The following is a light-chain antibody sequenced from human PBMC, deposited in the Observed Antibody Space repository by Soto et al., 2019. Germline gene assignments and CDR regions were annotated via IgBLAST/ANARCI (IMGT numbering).Light chain of an antibody. CDR2: EVT. J-gene: IGLJ2*01. CDR3: SSYAGNNIVV. CDR1: SSDVGGYNY. Sequence: QSALTQPPSASGSPGQSVTISCTGTSSDVGGYNYVSWYQQHPGKAPKLMIYEVTKRLSGVPDRFSGSKSGDTASLTVSGLQAEDEPDYYCSSYAGNNIVVFGGGTKLTVL. V-gene: IGLV2-8*01.